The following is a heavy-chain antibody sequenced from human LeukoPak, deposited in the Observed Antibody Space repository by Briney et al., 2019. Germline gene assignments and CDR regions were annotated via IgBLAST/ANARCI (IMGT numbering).Heavy chain of an antibody. CDR3: AELGITMIGGV. D-gene: IGHD3-10*02. CDR1: GFTFSSYS. J-gene: IGHJ6*04. CDR2: ISSSSDYI. Sequence: GGSLRLSCTASGFTFSSYSMNWVRQAPGKGLEWVSSISSSSDYIYYADSVKGRFTISRDNARNTLYLQMNSLRAEDTAVYYCAELGITMIGGVWGKGTTVTISS. V-gene: IGHV3-21*01.